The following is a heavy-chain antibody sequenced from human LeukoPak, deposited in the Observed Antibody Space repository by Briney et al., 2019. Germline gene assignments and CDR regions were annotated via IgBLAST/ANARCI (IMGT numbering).Heavy chain of an antibody. J-gene: IGHJ6*02. CDR3: AKNDGYRYGRKYGMDV. V-gene: IGHV3-23*01. Sequence: PGGSLRLSCAASGFTFSSYGMNWVRQAPGQGLEWVSGISGSGGATYYAGSVQGRFTISRDNSKNTLYLQMNSLRADDTAIYYCAKNDGYRYGRKYGMDVWGQGTTVTVSS. D-gene: IGHD5-18*01. CDR2: ISGSGGAT. CDR1: GFTFSSYG.